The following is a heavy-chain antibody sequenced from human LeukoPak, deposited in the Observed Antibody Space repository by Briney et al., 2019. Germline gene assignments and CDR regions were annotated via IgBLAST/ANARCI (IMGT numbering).Heavy chain of an antibody. CDR2: MNPNSGNT. V-gene: IGHV1-8*03. Sequence: ASVKVSCKTSGYTFTGYYMHWVRQATGQGLEWMGWMNPNSGNTGYAQKFQGRVTITRNTSISTAYMELSSLRSEDTAVYYCARQSIAARAFDPWGQGTLVTVSS. CDR1: GYTFTGYY. D-gene: IGHD6-6*01. CDR3: ARQSIAARAFDP. J-gene: IGHJ5*02.